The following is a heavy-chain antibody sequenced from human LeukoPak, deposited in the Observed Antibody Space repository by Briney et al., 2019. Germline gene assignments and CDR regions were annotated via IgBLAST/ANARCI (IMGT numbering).Heavy chain of an antibody. J-gene: IGHJ6*02. D-gene: IGHD2-2*01. Sequence: ASVKVSCKXSXYTLTELSMHXVRQAPGKGLEWMGGFDPADGETIYAQKFQGRVSMTEDTSTDTAYMELSSLRSEDTAVYYCANLLLEIAVGSGVHGRDVWGQGTTVTVSS. CDR2: FDPADGET. CDR3: ANLLLEIAVGSGVHGRDV. V-gene: IGHV1-24*01. CDR1: XYTLTELS.